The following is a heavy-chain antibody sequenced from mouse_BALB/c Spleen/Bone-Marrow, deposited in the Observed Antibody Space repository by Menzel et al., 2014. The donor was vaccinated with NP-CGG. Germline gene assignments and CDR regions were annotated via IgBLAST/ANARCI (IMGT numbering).Heavy chain of an antibody. CDR1: GYAFTNHH. Sequence: EVKLMESGAGLVRPGASVKLSCKASGYAFTNHHINWVKQRPGKGLEWIGYINPYNDYTNYNQKFKGKATLTIDKAYSTNYMELSSLTFEDAAVYYYARVKKSGVRDSMDYWGQGTSVTVSS. J-gene: IGHJ4*01. CDR2: INPYNDYT. CDR3: ARVKKSGVRDSMDY. D-gene: IGHD1-3*01. V-gene: IGHV1S45*01.